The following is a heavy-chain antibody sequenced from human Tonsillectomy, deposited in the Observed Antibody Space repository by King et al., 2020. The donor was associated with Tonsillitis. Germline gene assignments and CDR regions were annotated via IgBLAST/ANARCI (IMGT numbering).Heavy chain of an antibody. D-gene: IGHD2-2*01. CDR1: GCSVSSGSYY. Sequence: QLQESGPGLVKPSETLSLTGTVSGCSVSSGSYYWSWIRQPPGKGLAWLGSIHYSGGTNYNPSLMGRATIAVDTSKNQFSLKLGSVTAADTAVYYCAREIVVVPAAIYWFDPWGQGTLVTVSS. CDR3: AREIVVVPAAIYWFDP. CDR2: IHYSGGT. V-gene: IGHV4-61*01. J-gene: IGHJ5*02.